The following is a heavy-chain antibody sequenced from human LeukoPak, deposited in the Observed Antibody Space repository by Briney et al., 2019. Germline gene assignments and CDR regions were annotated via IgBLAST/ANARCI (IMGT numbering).Heavy chain of an antibody. CDR1: GFTFSTYA. D-gene: IGHD3-22*01. Sequence: GGSLRLSCTASGFTFSTYAMHWVRQAPGRGLEYVSAISSNGGSTYYANFVKGRFTISRDNSKNTLYLQMDSLRVEDMAVYYCARGGTMIVMGPDYWGQGTLVTVSS. CDR2: ISSNGGST. CDR3: ARGGTMIVMGPDY. J-gene: IGHJ4*02. V-gene: IGHV3-64*01.